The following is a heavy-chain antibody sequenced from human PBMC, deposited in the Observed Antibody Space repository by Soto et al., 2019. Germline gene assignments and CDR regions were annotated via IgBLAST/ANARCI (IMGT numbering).Heavy chain of an antibody. CDR1: GFTFSSYA. J-gene: IGHJ4*02. Sequence: PGGSLRLSCAASGFTFSSYAMHWVRQAPGKGLEWVAVISYDGSNKYYADSVKGRFTISRDNSKNTLDLQMTSLRAEDTAVYYCARVRGLSGYSSSWQKKSLFFDYWGQGTLVTVSS. CDR2: ISYDGSNK. V-gene: IGHV3-30-3*01. CDR3: ARVRGLSGYSSSWQKKSLFFDY. D-gene: IGHD6-13*01.